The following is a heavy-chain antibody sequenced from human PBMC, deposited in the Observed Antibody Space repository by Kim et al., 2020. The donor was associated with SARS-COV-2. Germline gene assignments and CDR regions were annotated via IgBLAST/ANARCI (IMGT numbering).Heavy chain of an antibody. Sequence: YADSVKGRFTISRDNAKNSLYLQMNSLRAEDTAVYYCARDVYSSSFSFGPWGQGTLVTVSS. J-gene: IGHJ5*02. D-gene: IGHD6-6*01. V-gene: IGHV3-21*01. CDR3: ARDVYSSSFSFGP.